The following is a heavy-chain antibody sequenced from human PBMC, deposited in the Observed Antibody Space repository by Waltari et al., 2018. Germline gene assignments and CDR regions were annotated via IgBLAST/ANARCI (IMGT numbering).Heavy chain of an antibody. CDR2: IYPGDSET. Sequence: EVQLVQSGAEVKKPGESLKISCKGSGYSFTNNWIAWVRQTPGKGLECMGIIYPGDSETRYSPSFQGQVTISADKSISTAYLQWSSLKASDTAMYYCARQPLSGGDWFDPWGQGTLVTVSS. CDR1: GYSFTNNW. CDR3: ARQPLSGGDWFDP. D-gene: IGHD2-15*01. V-gene: IGHV5-51*01. J-gene: IGHJ5*02.